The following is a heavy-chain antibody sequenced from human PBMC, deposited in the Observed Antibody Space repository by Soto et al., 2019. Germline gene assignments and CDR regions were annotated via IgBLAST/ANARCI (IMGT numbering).Heavy chain of an antibody. CDR1: GDSISNYY. CDR3: ARGPAS. V-gene: IGHV4-59*01. Sequence: PSETLSLTCTVSGDSISNYYWSWIRQPPGKGLEWIGYIYYSGSTNYNPSLKSRVTISVDTSKNQFSLKLSSVTAADTAVYYCARGPASWGQGTLVTVSS. J-gene: IGHJ4*02. D-gene: IGHD2-15*01. CDR2: IYYSGST.